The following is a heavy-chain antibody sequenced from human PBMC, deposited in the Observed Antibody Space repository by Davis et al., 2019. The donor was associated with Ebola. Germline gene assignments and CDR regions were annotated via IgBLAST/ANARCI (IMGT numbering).Heavy chain of an antibody. J-gene: IGHJ5*01. V-gene: IGHV4-34*08. Sequence: GSLRLSCAASGITFSPYVMHWVRQTPGKGLEWIGEIGHSGYTNYNPSLMSRVTMSVDSSKSQFSLKLHSVTAADTAVYYCARTTKTNIEASGLGFTSFDSWGQGALVSVSS. CDR2: IGHSGYT. CDR1: GITFSPYV. D-gene: IGHD4-17*01. CDR3: ARTTKTNIEASGLGFTSFDS.